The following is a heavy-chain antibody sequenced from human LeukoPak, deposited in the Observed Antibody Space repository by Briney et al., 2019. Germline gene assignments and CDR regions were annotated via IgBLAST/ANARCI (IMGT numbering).Heavy chain of an antibody. CDR3: ARSSSTSRIDYYGMDV. V-gene: IGHV1-18*01. J-gene: IGHJ6*02. CDR1: GYTFTSYG. D-gene: IGHD2-2*01. Sequence: ASVKVSCKASGYTFTSYGISWVRQAPGQGLEWMGWISAYNGNTNYAQKLQGRVTMTTDTSTSTAYMELRSLRSEDTAVYYCARSSSTSRIDYYGMDVWGQGTTVTVSS. CDR2: ISAYNGNT.